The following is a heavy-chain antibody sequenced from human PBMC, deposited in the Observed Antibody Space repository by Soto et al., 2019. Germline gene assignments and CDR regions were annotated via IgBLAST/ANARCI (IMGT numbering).Heavy chain of an antibody. V-gene: IGHV4-39*01. D-gene: IGHD3-16*01. CDR2: IYYSGST. J-gene: IGHJ2*01. Sequence: PSETLSLTCTVSGGSITTTDYWWGWIRQPPGKGPEWIGSIYYSGSTHYNPSLKSRATTSVDTSKNQFSLKLTAVTAADTAVYYCARQVGLGYWYFDLWGRGTLVTVSS. CDR3: ARQVGLGYWYFDL. CDR1: GGSITTTDYW.